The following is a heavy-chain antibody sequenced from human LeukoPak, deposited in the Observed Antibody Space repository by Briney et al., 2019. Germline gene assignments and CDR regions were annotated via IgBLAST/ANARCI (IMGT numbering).Heavy chain of an antibody. V-gene: IGHV3-33*06. CDR3: VKGQRQYFSWFSAT. D-gene: IGHD3-9*01. CDR2: TWYDASNT. CDR1: RFTFSMYD. Sequence: PGASLRLSCAASRFTFSMYDMHWVRQAPGKGLEWVAVTWYDASNTYYRDSVQGRFTVSRNNSKNTVYLQMNTLRAEDTGVYYCVKGQRQYFSWFSATWGQGTLVTVSS. J-gene: IGHJ5*02.